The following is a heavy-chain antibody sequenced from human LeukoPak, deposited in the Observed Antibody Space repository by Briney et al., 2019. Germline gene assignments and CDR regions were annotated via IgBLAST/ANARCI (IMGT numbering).Heavy chain of an antibody. Sequence: GGSLRLSCAASEFTFSTYAMHWVRQAPGKGLEWVAIISNDGSTIYYADSVKGRFTISRDNAKNSLYLQMNSLRAEDTAVYYCAKDFQAGDYFPDYWGQGTLVTVSS. D-gene: IGHD4-17*01. CDR1: EFTFSTYA. V-gene: IGHV3-30-3*01. J-gene: IGHJ4*02. CDR3: AKDFQAGDYFPDY. CDR2: ISNDGSTI.